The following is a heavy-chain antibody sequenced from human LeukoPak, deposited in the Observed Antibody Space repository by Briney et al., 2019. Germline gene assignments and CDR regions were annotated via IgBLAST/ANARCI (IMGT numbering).Heavy chain of an antibody. D-gene: IGHD2-2*01. CDR3: ARGQAIFDY. CDR1: GFTFNNYN. CDR2: ISSSSSYI. V-gene: IGHV3-21*01. Sequence: PGGSLRLSCAASGFTFNNYNMNWVRQAPGKGLEWVSSISSSSSYIYYADSVKGRFTISRDNVKNSLYLQMNSLRAEDTAVYYCARGQAIFDYWGQGTLVTVSS. J-gene: IGHJ4*02.